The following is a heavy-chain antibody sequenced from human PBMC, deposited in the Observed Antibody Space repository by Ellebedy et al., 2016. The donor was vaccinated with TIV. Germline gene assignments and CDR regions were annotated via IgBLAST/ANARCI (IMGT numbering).Heavy chain of an antibody. Sequence: GESLKISXAASGLNLSDYTMNWVRQAPGKGLEWVSGISASGENRDYADAVKGRFTISRDNSKNTLSLQLNSLRAEDTAIYYCAKKKRGGRATPIDYWGQGTLVTVSS. J-gene: IGHJ4*02. CDR1: GLNLSDYT. CDR2: ISASGENR. V-gene: IGHV3-23*01. D-gene: IGHD1-26*01. CDR3: AKKKRGGRATPIDY.